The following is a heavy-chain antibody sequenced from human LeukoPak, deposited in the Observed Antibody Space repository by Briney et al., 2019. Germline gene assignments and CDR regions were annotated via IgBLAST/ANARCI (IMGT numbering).Heavy chain of an antibody. V-gene: IGHV1-2*02. CDR2: INPSSGGT. Sequence: ASVKVSCKASGYTFTGYYMHWVRQAPGQGLEWMGWINPSSGGTNYAQKLQGRVTMTTDTSTSTAYMELRSLRSDDTAVYYCARYDPHCGGDCYLPYFDYWGQGTLVTVSS. CDR3: ARYDPHCGGDCYLPYFDY. J-gene: IGHJ4*02. CDR1: GYTFTGYY. D-gene: IGHD2-21*02.